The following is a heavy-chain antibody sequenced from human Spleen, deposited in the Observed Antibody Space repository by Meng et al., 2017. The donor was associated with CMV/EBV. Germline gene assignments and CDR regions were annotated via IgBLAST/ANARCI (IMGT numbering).Heavy chain of an antibody. J-gene: IGHJ6*02. Sequence: GESLKISCAESGFTFRSHGMHWVRQAPGKGLEWVAFIRYDGSDVHYVDSVKGRFTISRDNSKNTLDLQMNRLRGEDTAVYYCAKDVRFLKWSMRKYLYGMDVWGQGTTVTVSS. CDR2: IRYDGSDV. D-gene: IGHD3-3*01. CDR3: AKDVRFLKWSMRKYLYGMDV. CDR1: GFTFRSHG. V-gene: IGHV3-30*02.